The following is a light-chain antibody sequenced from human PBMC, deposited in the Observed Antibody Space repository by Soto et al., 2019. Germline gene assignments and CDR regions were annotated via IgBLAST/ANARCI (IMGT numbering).Light chain of an antibody. CDR3: QQYGSSPWT. J-gene: IGKJ1*01. CDR2: GAY. CDR1: RSFSSNY. Sequence: EIVLTQSPGTLSLSPGETATLSCRASRSFSSNYVAWYQQKPGQAPRLLIYGAYRRATGIPDRLSGSGSGTDFTLTITRLEPEDFAVYYCQQYGSSPWTFGQGTKVE. V-gene: IGKV3-20*01.